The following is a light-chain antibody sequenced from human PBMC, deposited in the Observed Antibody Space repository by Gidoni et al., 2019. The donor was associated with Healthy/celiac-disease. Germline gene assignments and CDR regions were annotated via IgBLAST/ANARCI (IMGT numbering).Light chain of an antibody. CDR2: QDS. V-gene: IGLV3-1*01. J-gene: IGLJ3*02. CDR1: KLGDNY. Sequence: SDELTQPPSVSVSPGQTASITCSGDKLGDNYACWYQQKPGQSPVLVIDQDSKRPSGIPERFSGSNSGNTATLTISGTQAMDEADYYCQAWDSSTGGVFGGGTKLTVL. CDR3: QAWDSSTGGV.